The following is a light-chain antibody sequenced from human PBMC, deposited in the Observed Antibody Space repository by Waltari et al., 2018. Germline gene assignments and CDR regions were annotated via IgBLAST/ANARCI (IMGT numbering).Light chain of an antibody. CDR3: QQYRDLCT. CDR2: KAS. Sequence: DIQMTQSPSTLSASVGDRVTITCRASQSLSNWLAWYQQKPGKAPKVLIYKASTLESGVPSRFSGNGSGTEFTLTISSLQPDDFATYYCQQYRDLCTFGQGTKVEIK. J-gene: IGKJ1*01. V-gene: IGKV1-5*03. CDR1: QSLSNW.